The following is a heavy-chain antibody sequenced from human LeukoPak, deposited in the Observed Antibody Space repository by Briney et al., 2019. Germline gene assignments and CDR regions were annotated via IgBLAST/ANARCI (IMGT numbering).Heavy chain of an antibody. V-gene: IGHV1-69*13. Sequence: ASVKVSCKASGYTFTGYYMHWVRQTPGQGLEWMGGIIPIFGAANYAQKFQGRVTITADESTSTAYTELSSLRSEDTAVYYCARGGYSYYYDSSGSRFDYWGQGTLVTVSS. CDR3: ARGGYSYYYDSSGSRFDY. J-gene: IGHJ4*02. D-gene: IGHD3-22*01. CDR2: IIPIFGAA. CDR1: GYTFTGYY.